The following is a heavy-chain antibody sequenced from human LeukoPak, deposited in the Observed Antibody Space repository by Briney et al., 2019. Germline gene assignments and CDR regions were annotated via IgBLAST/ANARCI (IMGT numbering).Heavy chain of an antibody. J-gene: IGHJ4*02. CDR3: ARDSALLNNGDWYGGSDY. CDR2: MSALNGNT. V-gene: IGHV1-18*01. D-gene: IGHD4-17*01. CDR1: GYTFTNYG. Sequence: ASVKVSCKASGYTFTNYGISWVRQAPGQGLEWRGWMSALNGNTNYQHKFQGRVTMTTDTSKNTAYMELRSLRSDDTAMYYCARDSALLNNGDWYGGSDYWGQGTLVTVSS.